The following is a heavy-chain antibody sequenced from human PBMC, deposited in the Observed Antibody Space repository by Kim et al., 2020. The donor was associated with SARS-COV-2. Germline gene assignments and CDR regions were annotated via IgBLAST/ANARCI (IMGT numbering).Heavy chain of an antibody. Sequence: GGSLRLSCAASGFTFSSYSMNWVRQAPGKGLEWVSSISSSSSYIYYADSVKGRFTISRDNAKNSLYLQMNSLRAEDTAVYYCARGFLGDRAGSYYYYGMDVWGQGTTVTVSS. CDR1: GFTFSSYS. D-gene: IGHD3-16*01. V-gene: IGHV3-21*01. CDR3: ARGFLGDRAGSYYYYGMDV. J-gene: IGHJ6*02. CDR2: ISSSSSYI.